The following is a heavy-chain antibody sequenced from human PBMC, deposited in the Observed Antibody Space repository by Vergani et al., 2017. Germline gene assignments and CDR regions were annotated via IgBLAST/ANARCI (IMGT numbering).Heavy chain of an antibody. Sequence: QVQLQESGPGLVKPSETLSLTCTVSGYSISSGYYWGWLRQPPGKGLEWIGSIYHSGSTYYNPSLKSRVTISVDTSKNQFSLKLSSVTAADTAVYYCARDLFSVVTGGPYWFDPWGQGTLVTVSS. CDR2: IYHSGST. D-gene: IGHD2-21*02. J-gene: IGHJ5*02. CDR1: GYSISSGYY. CDR3: ARDLFSVVTGGPYWFDP. V-gene: IGHV4-38-2*02.